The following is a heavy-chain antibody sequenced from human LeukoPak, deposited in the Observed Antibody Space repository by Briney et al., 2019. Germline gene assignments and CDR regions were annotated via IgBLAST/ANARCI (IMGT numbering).Heavy chain of an antibody. V-gene: IGHV1-2*02. CDR2: INPNSGGT. D-gene: IGHD3-9*01. Sequence: ASVKVSCKASGYTFTGYYMHWVRQAPGQGLEWMGWINPNSGGTNYAQKFQGRVTMTRDTSISTAYMELSRLRSDDTAVYYCARPYYDILTGYYDHSGYYYYMDVWGKGTTVTVSS. CDR3: ARPYYDILTGYYDHSGYYYYMDV. J-gene: IGHJ6*03. CDR1: GYTFTGYY.